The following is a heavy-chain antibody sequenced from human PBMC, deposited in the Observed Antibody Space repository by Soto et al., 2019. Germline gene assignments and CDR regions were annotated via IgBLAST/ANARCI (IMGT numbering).Heavy chain of an antibody. CDR3: AKDLMTGLWFGGGDSDYSGMDV. Sequence: GVSLRVSCAASGFTFSSYAMSCVRQAPGKGLEWVSAISGSGGSTYYAGSVKGRFTIYRDNPKNPLYLQMNSRRAEDTAVYSCAKDLMTGLWFGGGDSDYSGMDVWGQGTTVTVSS. CDR2: ISGSGGST. D-gene: IGHD3-10*01. J-gene: IGHJ6*02. CDR1: GFTFSSYA. V-gene: IGHV3-23*01.